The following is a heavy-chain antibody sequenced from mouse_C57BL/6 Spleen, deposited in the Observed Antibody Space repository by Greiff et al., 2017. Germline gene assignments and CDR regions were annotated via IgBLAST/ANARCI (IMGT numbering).Heavy chain of an antibody. CDR3: TTGDYDVEAY. J-gene: IGHJ3*01. D-gene: IGHD2-4*01. V-gene: IGHV14-4*01. Sequence: EVQLKESGAELVRPGASVKLSCTASGFNIKDDYMHWVKQRPEQGLEWIGWIDPENGDTEYASKFQGKATITADTSSNTAYLQLSSLTSEDTAVYYCTTGDYDVEAYWGQGTLVTVSA. CDR1: GFNIKDDY. CDR2: IDPENGDT.